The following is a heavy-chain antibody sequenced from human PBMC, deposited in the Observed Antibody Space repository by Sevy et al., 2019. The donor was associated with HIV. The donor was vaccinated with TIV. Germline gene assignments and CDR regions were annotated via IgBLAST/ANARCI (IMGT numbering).Heavy chain of an antibody. CDR2: ISSSSSYK. J-gene: IGHJ3*02. CDR1: GFTFSSYS. D-gene: IGHD3-10*01. V-gene: IGHV3-21*01. Sequence: GGSLRLSCAASGFTFSSYSMNWVRQAPGKGLEWVSSISSSSSYKYYADSVKGRFTISRDNAKNSLYLQMNSLRAEDTAVYYCARDGDGSGSYYKNSDAFDIWGQGTMVTVSS. CDR3: ARDGDGSGSYYKNSDAFDI.